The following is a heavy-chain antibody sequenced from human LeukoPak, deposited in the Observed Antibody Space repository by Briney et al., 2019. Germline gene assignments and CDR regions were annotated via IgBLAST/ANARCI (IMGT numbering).Heavy chain of an antibody. CDR3: ATPDGYSYGFAY. D-gene: IGHD5-18*01. CDR2: INHSGST. CDR1: GGSFSGYY. Sequence: SETLSLTCAAYGGSFSGYYWSWIRQPPGKGLEWIGEINHSGSTNYNPSLKSRVTISVDTSKNQFSLKLSSVTAADTAVYYCATPDGYSYGFAYWGQGTLVTVSS. V-gene: IGHV4-34*01. J-gene: IGHJ4*02.